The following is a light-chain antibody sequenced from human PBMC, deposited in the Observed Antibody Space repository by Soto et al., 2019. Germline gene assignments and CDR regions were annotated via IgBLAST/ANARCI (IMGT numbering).Light chain of an antibody. CDR3: MQATQSPT. V-gene: IGKV2-24*01. CDR2: EVS. CDR1: QSLVHSNGHTY. Sequence: DIVMTQTPLSSPVTLGQPAAISCRSSQSLVHSNGHTYLSWLHQRPGQPPRLLIYEVSNQFSGVPDRFSGSGAGTDFTLTISRVEAEDVGIYYCMQATQSPTFGPGTRWIS. J-gene: IGKJ3*01.